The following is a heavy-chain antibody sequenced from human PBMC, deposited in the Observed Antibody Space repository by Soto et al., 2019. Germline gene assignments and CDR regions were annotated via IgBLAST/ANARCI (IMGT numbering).Heavy chain of an antibody. J-gene: IGHJ4*02. CDR1: GDSITAYY. CDR2: ISSSGNT. CDR3: ARENYGSGGAPFLDF. Sequence: SETLSLTCSVSGDSITAYYWTWIRQPPGRGLEYIGYISSSGNTYYNPSLRSRVAISLDTSKNQFFLSLTSVTAADTAVYYCARENYGSGGAPFLDFWGQGTLVTVSS. V-gene: IGHV4-59*01. D-gene: IGHD2-15*01.